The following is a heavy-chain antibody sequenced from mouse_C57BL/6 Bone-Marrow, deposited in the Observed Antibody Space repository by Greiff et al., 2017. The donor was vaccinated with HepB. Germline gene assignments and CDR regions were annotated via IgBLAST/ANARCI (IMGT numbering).Heavy chain of an antibody. Sequence: EVQVVESGGGLVQPKGSLKLSCAASGFSFNTYAMNWVRQAPGKGLEWVARIRSKSNNYATYYADSVKDRFTISRDDSESMLYLQMNNLKTEDTAMYYCVRPIYYDYDGWFAYWGQGTLVTVSA. V-gene: IGHV10-1*01. CDR2: IRSKSNNYAT. CDR3: VRPIYYDYDGWFAY. J-gene: IGHJ3*01. D-gene: IGHD2-4*01. CDR1: GFSFNTYA.